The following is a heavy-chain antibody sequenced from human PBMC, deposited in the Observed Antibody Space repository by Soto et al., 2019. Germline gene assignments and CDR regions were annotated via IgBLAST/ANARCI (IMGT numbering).Heavy chain of an antibody. Sequence: GGSLRLSCAASGFTFNTYAMHWVRQAPGKGLEWVAVISYDGSNKYYADSVKGRFTISRDNSKNTLYLQMNSLRTEDTAVYYCASVSRAMIVVVITVSLDYWGQGTLVTVSS. CDR3: ASVSRAMIVVVITVSLDY. CDR1: GFTFNTYA. CDR2: ISYDGSNK. J-gene: IGHJ4*02. V-gene: IGHV3-30*01. D-gene: IGHD3-22*01.